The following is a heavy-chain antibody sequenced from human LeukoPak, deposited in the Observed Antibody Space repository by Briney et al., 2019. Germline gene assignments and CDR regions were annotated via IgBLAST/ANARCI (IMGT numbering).Heavy chain of an antibody. CDR2: ISYDGSNK. Sequence: PGRSLRLSCAASGFTFSSYGMHWVRQAPGKGLEWVAVISYDGSNKYYADSVKGRFTISRDNSKNTLYLQMNSLRAEDTAVYYCAKTADSSGWYYYYGMGVWGQGTTVTVSS. J-gene: IGHJ6*02. V-gene: IGHV3-30*18. CDR1: GFTFSSYG. CDR3: AKTADSSGWYYYYGMGV. D-gene: IGHD6-19*01.